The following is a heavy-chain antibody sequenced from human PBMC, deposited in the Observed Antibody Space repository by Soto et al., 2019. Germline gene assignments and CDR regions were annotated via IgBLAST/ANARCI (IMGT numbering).Heavy chain of an antibody. V-gene: IGHV5-10-1*01. J-gene: IGHJ6*02. CDR1: GYSFTSYW. D-gene: IGHD6-6*01. Sequence: GESLKISCKGSGYSFTSYWISWVRQMPGKGLEWMGRIDPSDSYTNYSPSFQGHVTISADKSISTAYLQWSSLKASDTAMYYCARHYSIAARPQIYGMDVWGQGTTVTVSS. CDR2: IDPSDSYT. CDR3: ARHYSIAARPQIYGMDV.